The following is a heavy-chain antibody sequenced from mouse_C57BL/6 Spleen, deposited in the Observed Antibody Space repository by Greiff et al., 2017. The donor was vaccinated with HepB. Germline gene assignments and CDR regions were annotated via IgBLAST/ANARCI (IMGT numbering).Heavy chain of an antibody. CDR1: GYAFTNYL. V-gene: IGHV1-54*01. D-gene: IGHD1-1*01. J-gene: IGHJ3*01. Sequence: QVQLQQSGAELVRPGTSVKVSCKASGYAFTNYLIEWVKQRPGQGLEWIGVINPGSGGTNYNEKFKGKATLTADKSSSTAYMQLSSLTSEDSAVYFCARSGTTVVAPFAYWGQGTLVTVS. CDR3: ARSGTTVVAPFAY. CDR2: INPGSGGT.